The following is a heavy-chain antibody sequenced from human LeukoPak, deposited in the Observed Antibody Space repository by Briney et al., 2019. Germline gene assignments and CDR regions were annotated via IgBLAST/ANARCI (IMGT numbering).Heavy chain of an antibody. CDR2: INHSGST. Sequence: SETLSLTCAVYGGSFSGYYWSWIRQPPGKGLEWIGEINHSGSTNYNPSLKSRVTISVDTSKNQFSLKLSSVTAADTAVYYCARALRSYDYVWGSYRSESFFDYWGQGTLVTVSS. CDR1: GGSFSGYY. V-gene: IGHV4-34*01. D-gene: IGHD3-16*02. CDR3: ARALRSYDYVWGSYRSESFFDY. J-gene: IGHJ4*02.